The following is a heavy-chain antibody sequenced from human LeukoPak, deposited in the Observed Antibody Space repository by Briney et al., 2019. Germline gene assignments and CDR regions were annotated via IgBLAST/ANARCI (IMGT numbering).Heavy chain of an antibody. CDR1: GFTFSSYS. Sequence: GGSLRLSCAASGFTFSSYSMNWVRQAPGKGLEWVSSISSSSSYIYYADSVKGRFTISRDNAKNSLYLQMNSLRAEDTAVYYCARDGIAAAGRARIPFDYWGQGTLVTVSS. V-gene: IGHV3-21*01. CDR3: ARDGIAAAGRARIPFDY. CDR2: ISSSSSYI. J-gene: IGHJ4*02. D-gene: IGHD6-13*01.